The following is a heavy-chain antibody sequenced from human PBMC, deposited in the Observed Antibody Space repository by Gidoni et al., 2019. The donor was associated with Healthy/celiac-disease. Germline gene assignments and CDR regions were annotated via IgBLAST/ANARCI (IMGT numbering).Heavy chain of an antibody. Sequence: EVQLVESGGGLVQPGGSLRLSWAASGFTFSRYWMSWVRQAPGKGLEWVANITQDGSEKYYVDSLKGRFTISRDNAKNSLYLQMNSLRAEDTAVYYCAIVAYYDILTGYSEPFDYWGQGTLVTVSS. D-gene: IGHD3-9*01. J-gene: IGHJ4*02. V-gene: IGHV3-7*01. CDR2: ITQDGSEK. CDR3: AIVAYYDILTGYSEPFDY. CDR1: GFTFSRYW.